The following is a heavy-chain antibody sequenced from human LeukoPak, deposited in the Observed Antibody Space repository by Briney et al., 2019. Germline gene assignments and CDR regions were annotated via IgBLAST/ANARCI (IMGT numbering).Heavy chain of an antibody. CDR3: AKAPCSSTNCYYFDY. V-gene: IGHV3-74*01. Sequence: GGSLRLSCAASGFNFSSYWMHWVRQAPGKGLVWISRINYDGTTTSYADSVKGRFTISRDNSKNTLYLQMNSLRAEDTAVYYCAKAPCSSTNCYYFDYWGQGTLVTVSS. CDR1: GFNFSSYW. J-gene: IGHJ4*02. CDR2: INYDGTTT. D-gene: IGHD2-2*01.